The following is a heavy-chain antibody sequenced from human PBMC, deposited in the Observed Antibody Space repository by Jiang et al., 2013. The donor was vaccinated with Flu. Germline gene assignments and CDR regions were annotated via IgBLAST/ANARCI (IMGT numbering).Heavy chain of an antibody. V-gene: IGHV3-30*02. CDR3: ATLRGSSYDTYLADY. J-gene: IGHJ4*02. CDR1: GFSFSYYA. D-gene: IGHD3-3*01. CDR2: IRFDGSDK. Sequence: RLSCAASGFSFSYYAMSWVRQAPGKGLEWMASIRFDGSDKFYAESVKGRFTVSRDNSKSTLYLQMNSLRAEDTSVYYCATLRGSSYDTYLADYWGQGTLVTVSS.